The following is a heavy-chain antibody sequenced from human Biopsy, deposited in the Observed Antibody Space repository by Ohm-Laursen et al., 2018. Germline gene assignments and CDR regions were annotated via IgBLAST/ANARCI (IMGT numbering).Heavy chain of an antibody. CDR2: IIPILGRP. J-gene: IGHJ6*04. V-gene: IGHV1-69*04. D-gene: IGHD3-9*01. Sequence: SVKVSCKASGGTFTTYGFNWVRQAPGQGLEWMGRIIPILGRPTYAQKFQGRVTITADTSTGTVFMDLSTLRSEDSALYYYAREQHPYIDVLTDSFSYVPMDVWGAGTTVTVSS. CDR1: GGTFTTYG. CDR3: AREQHPYIDVLTDSFSYVPMDV.